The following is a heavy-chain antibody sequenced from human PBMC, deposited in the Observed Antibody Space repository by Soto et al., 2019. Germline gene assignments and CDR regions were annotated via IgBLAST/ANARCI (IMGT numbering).Heavy chain of an antibody. D-gene: IGHD2-15*01. CDR1: GFSLTTSGVG. Sequence: QIPLKESGPTLLKPTQPLTLTGTFSGFSLTTSGVGVGWIRQPPGKALEWLALIYWDDDKRDSPALHSRLTITKDTSKNQVVLTMTNMGPVDTATYYCAPTFPRHTDGSSGGSFHPAFDPWGQGTLVTVAS. J-gene: IGHJ5*02. V-gene: IGHV2-5*02. CDR2: IYWDDDK. CDR3: APTFPRHTDGSSGGSFHPAFDP.